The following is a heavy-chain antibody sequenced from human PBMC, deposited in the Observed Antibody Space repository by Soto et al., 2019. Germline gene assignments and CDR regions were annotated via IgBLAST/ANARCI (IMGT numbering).Heavy chain of an antibody. CDR1: GGTFSRYA. CDR3: ARNYDYVWGNYLAY. J-gene: IGHJ4*02. D-gene: IGHD3-16*02. V-gene: IGHV1-69*12. CDR2: ISPTFGTA. Sequence: QVQLVQSGAEVKKPGSSVKVSCKASGGTFSRYAISWVRQAPGQGLEWMGGISPTFGTANNAQKFQGRVTITADESTSTVYMELSSLRSEDTAVYYCARNYDYVWGNYLAYWGQGTLVTVSS.